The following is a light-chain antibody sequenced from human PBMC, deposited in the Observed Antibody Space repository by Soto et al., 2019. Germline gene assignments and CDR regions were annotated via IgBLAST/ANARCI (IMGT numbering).Light chain of an antibody. CDR2: GAS. V-gene: IGKV3-15*01. CDR1: QTVSSN. Sequence: EIVMTQSPATLSVSPGERATLSCRASQTVSSNLAWYQQKPGQAPRLLIYGASNRATGIPARFSGSGSGTEFTLTISSLQSEDFAVYYCQQYNNWPRTYTFGQGTKVDI. J-gene: IGKJ2*01. CDR3: QQYNNWPRTYT.